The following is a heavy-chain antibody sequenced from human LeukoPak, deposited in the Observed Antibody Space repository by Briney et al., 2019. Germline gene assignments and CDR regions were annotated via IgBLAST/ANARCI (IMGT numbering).Heavy chain of an antibody. CDR1: GYSLSELS. D-gene: IGHD1-26*01. Sequence: ASVKVSCKVSGYSLSELSTHWVRQAPGQGLEWIGGFDPGDDETIYAQTLQGRVTITEDTSTDTAYLELSSLRAEDTAVYFCATEKDLLLDSWGQGTPVTVSS. CDR3: ATEKDLLLDS. J-gene: IGHJ5*01. CDR2: FDPGDDET. V-gene: IGHV1-24*01.